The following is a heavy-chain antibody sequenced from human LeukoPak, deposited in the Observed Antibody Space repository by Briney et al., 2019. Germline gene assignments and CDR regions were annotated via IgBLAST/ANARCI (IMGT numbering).Heavy chain of an antibody. J-gene: IGHJ4*02. Sequence: PGGSLRLSCAASGFTFSSYSMNWVRQAPGKGLEWVSSISSSSSYIYYADSVKGRFTISRDNSKNTLYLQMNSLRAEDTAVYYCARGSLWLQLDYWGQGTLVTVSS. D-gene: IGHD5-24*01. CDR1: GFTFSSYS. V-gene: IGHV3-21*01. CDR3: ARGSLWLQLDY. CDR2: ISSSSSYI.